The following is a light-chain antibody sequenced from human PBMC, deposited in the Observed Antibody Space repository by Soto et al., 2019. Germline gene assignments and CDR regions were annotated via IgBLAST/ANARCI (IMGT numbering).Light chain of an antibody. Sequence: DIQMTQSPSSLSASIGDRVTITCRASQTISTYLNWYQQRPGKAPKLLIYDASRLQNAVPPRFSGSGSGTDFTLTISNLQPADFATYYCQHYNSYSEAFGQGTKVELK. CDR3: QHYNSYSEA. J-gene: IGKJ1*01. V-gene: IGKV1-39*01. CDR1: QTISTY. CDR2: DAS.